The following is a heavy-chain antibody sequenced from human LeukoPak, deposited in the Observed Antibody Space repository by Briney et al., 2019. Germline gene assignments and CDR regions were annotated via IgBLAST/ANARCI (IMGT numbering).Heavy chain of an antibody. J-gene: IGHJ4*02. Sequence: GGSLRLSCAASGFTFSSYAMSWVRQAPGKGLEWVSLISAGGGNTQYADSVKGRFTISRDDSKNTLYLQMNSLRAEDTAVYYCAKVDRGLTTVTTADYWGQGTLVTVSS. CDR1: GFTFSSYA. CDR2: ISAGGGNT. D-gene: IGHD4-17*01. V-gene: IGHV3-23*01. CDR3: AKVDRGLTTVTTADY.